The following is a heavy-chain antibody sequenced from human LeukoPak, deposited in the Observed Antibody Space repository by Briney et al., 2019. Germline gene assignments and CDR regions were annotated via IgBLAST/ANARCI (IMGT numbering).Heavy chain of an antibody. CDR3: AGLVGRYSSGLYYYYIDY. CDR2: INHSGTT. V-gene: IGHV4-34*01. J-gene: IGHJ4*02. D-gene: IGHD3-22*01. Sequence: SETLSLTCAVYGGSFSDYYWSWIRQPPGKGLEWIGEINHSGTTHSNPSVKSRVTISIDKSKNQFFLNLSSVTAADTAVYYCAGLVGRYSSGLYYYYIDYWGQGTLVTVSS. CDR1: GGSFSDYY.